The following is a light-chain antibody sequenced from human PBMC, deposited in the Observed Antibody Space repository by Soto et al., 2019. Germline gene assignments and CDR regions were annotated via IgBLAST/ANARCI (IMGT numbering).Light chain of an antibody. Sequence: QSALTQPASVSGSPGQSITISCTGTSSDVGGYNYVSWYQQHPGKAPKLVIYEVTKRPSGVPDRFSGSKSGSTASLTVSGLQADDEADYYCASYAGTRLFVFGSGTKLTVL. V-gene: IGLV2-8*01. CDR3: ASYAGTRLFV. CDR2: EVT. CDR1: SSDVGGYNY. J-gene: IGLJ1*01.